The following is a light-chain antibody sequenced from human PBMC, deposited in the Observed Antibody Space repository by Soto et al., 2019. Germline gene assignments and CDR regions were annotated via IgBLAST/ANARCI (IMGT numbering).Light chain of an antibody. Sequence: QSALTQPASVSGSPGQSITISCTGTSSDVGGYNFVSWYQQHPGKAPKLMIHDVTTRPSGISSRFSGSKSGNTASLTISGLQADDEADYYCISYTSGSAWVFGGGTQLTVL. CDR1: SSDVGGYNF. J-gene: IGLJ3*02. V-gene: IGLV2-14*03. CDR2: DVT. CDR3: ISYTSGSAWV.